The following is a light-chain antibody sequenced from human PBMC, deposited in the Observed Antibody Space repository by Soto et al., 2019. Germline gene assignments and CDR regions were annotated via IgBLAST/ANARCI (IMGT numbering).Light chain of an antibody. Sequence: EIVLTQSPGTLSLSPGERATLSCSASHFVASSYVAWYQQKPGKAPRLLIYGASSRATGIPDRFSGSGSGTDFTLTISRLEPEDFAVYYCQQYGSSPGTFGQGTKVDIK. V-gene: IGKV3-20*01. CDR3: QQYGSSPGT. CDR1: HFVASSY. CDR2: GAS. J-gene: IGKJ1*01.